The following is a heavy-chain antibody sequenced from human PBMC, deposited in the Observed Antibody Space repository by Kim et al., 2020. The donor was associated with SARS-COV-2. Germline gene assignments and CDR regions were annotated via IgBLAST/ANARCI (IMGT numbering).Heavy chain of an antibody. CDR3: ARDSYDSSGYYHYFDY. V-gene: IGHV4-30-2*01. D-gene: IGHD3-22*01. J-gene: IGHJ4*02. Sequence: LKSRVTISVDRSKNQFSLKLSSVTAADTAVYYCARDSYDSSGYYHYFDYWGQGTLVTVSS.